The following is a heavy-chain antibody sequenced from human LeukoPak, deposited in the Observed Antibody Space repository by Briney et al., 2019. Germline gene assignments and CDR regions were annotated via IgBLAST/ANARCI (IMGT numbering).Heavy chain of an antibody. V-gene: IGHV4-59*01. Sequence: PSETLSLTCTVSGGSISSYYWSWLRPPPGKGLEWIGYIYYSGSTYYNPSLKSRVTISVDTSKNHFSLKLSSVTAADTAVYYCARGILTGIDYWGQGTLVSVSS. D-gene: IGHD3-9*01. CDR2: IYYSGST. J-gene: IGHJ4*02. CDR1: GGSISSYY. CDR3: ARGILTGIDY.